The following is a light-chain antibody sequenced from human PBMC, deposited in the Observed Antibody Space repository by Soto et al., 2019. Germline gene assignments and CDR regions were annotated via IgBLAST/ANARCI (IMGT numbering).Light chain of an antibody. V-gene: IGLV1-44*01. Sequence: QSALTQPPSASGTPGRRVVISCSGSSSNIGSNTVNWYQQLPGTAPKLLIYSNNHRPSGVPDRFSSSKSGTSASLAISGLQSDDEADYYCAAWDDSLNGYVFATGTKVTVL. CDR3: AAWDDSLNGYV. CDR2: SNN. J-gene: IGLJ1*01. CDR1: SSNIGSNT.